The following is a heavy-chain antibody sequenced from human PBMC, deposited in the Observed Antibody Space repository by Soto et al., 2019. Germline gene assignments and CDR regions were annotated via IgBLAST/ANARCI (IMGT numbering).Heavy chain of an antibody. V-gene: IGHV4-4*07. CDR3: ARGGGSDSFDY. D-gene: IGHD1-26*01. CDR2: IYTSGST. CDR1: GVSISSYY. Sequence: PSETLSLTCTVSGVSISSYYWSWIRQPAGKGLEWIGRIYTSGSTNYNPSLKSRVTMSVDTSKNQFSLNLNSMSAADRAVYFCARGGGSDSFDYWGQGILVTVSS. J-gene: IGHJ4*02.